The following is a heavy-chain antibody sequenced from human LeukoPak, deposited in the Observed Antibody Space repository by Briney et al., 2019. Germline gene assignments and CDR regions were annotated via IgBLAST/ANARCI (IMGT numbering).Heavy chain of an antibody. CDR1: GFTFSNAW. Sequence: GGSLRLSCAASGFTFSNAWMSWVRQAPGKGLEWVGRIKSKTDGGTTAYAAPVKGRFTISRDDSKNTLYLQMNSLKTEDTAVYYCTTDPIVVVPAAINSSPADYWGQGTLVTVSS. V-gene: IGHV3-15*01. J-gene: IGHJ4*02. CDR2: IKSKTDGGTT. CDR3: TTDPIVVVPAAINSSPADY. D-gene: IGHD2-2*01.